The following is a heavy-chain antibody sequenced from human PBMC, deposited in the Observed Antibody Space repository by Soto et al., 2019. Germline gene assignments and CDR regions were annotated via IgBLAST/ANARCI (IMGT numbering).Heavy chain of an antibody. J-gene: IGHJ3*02. CDR1: ALPFTDYS. V-gene: IGHV3-30*04. Sequence: GGSLRLSCAASALPFTDYSMHWVRQTAGKGLEWVAFISHDGRSTFYSDSVKGRFTISRDNAKSSLYLQMNSLRAEDTAVYYCARESNYGGVLYSYAFDIWGQGTMVTVSS. D-gene: IGHD4-17*01. CDR2: ISHDGRST. CDR3: ARESNYGGVLYSYAFDI.